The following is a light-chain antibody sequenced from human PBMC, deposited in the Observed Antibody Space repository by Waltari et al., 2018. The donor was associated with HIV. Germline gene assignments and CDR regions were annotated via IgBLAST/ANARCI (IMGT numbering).Light chain of an antibody. V-gene: IGLV1-51*01. CDR3: GTWDSSLSAGV. CDR1: NSNIGNNY. CDR2: DNN. Sequence: QSVLTQPPSVSAAPGQKVTIPCSGRNSNIGNNYVSWYQQLPGTAPKPLIYDNNKRPSGIPDRFSGSKSGTSATLGITGLQTGDEADYYCGTWDSSLSAGVFGGGTKLTVL. J-gene: IGLJ2*01.